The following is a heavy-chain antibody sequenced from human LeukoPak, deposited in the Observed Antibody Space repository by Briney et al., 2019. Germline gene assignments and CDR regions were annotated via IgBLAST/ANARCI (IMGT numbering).Heavy chain of an antibody. CDR3: TTPNEGNWFDP. D-gene: IGHD2-8*01. V-gene: IGHV3-73*01. Sequence: GGSLKLSCAASGFTFSDSAIHWVRQASGKGLEWVGRIRDKGYGHATAYAASVEGRFTLSRDDSKNTAYLQMNSLKTEDTALYYCTTPNEGNWFDPWGQGTLVTVSS. CDR1: GFTFSDSA. J-gene: IGHJ5*02. CDR2: IRDKGYGHAT.